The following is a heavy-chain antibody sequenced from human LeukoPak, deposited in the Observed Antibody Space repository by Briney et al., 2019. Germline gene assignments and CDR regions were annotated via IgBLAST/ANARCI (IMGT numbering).Heavy chain of an antibody. V-gene: IGHV3-21*01. Sequence: GGSLRLSCAASGFIFSSYSMNWVRQAPGKGLEWVSCISSSSSYIYYADSVKGRFTISRDNAKNSLYLQMNSLRAEDTAVYYCAVVVVAATLYGMDVWGQGTTVTVSS. CDR2: ISSSSSYI. D-gene: IGHD2-15*01. CDR1: GFIFSSYS. CDR3: AVVVVAATLYGMDV. J-gene: IGHJ6*02.